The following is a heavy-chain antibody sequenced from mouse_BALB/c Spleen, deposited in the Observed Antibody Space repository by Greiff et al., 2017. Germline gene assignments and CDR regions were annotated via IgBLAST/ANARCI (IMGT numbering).Heavy chain of an antibody. CDR3: ARDPPIYYDYDVGAMDY. J-gene: IGHJ4*01. CDR1: GFSLTSYG. V-gene: IGHV2-6-2*01. D-gene: IGHD2-4*01. Sequence: VKLMESGPDLVAPSQSLSITCTVSGFSLTSYGVHWVRQPPGKGLEWLVVIWSDGSTTYNSALKSRLSISKDNSKSQVFLKMNSLQTDDTAMYYCARDPPIYYDYDVGAMDYWGQGTSVTVSS. CDR2: IWSDGST.